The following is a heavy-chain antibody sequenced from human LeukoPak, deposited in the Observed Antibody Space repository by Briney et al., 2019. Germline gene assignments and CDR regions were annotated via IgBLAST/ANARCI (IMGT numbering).Heavy chain of an antibody. V-gene: IGHV4-34*01. D-gene: IGHD3-16*02. J-gene: IGHJ3*02. CDR2: INHSGST. CDR1: GGSFSGYY. Sequence: TPSETLSLTCAVYGGSFSGYYWSWIRQPPGKGLEWIGEINHSGSTNYNPSLKSRATISVDTSKNQFSLKLSSVTAADTAVYYCARGRFIYAFDIWGQGTMVTVSS. CDR3: ARGRFIYAFDI.